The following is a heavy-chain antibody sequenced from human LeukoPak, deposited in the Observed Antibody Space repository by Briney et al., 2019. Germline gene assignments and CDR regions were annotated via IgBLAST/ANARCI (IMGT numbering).Heavy chain of an antibody. V-gene: IGHV1-69*04. J-gene: IGHJ4*02. CDR3: ASPPADYYDSRDYFDY. Sequence: SVKVSCKASGGTFSSYVISWVRQAPGQGLEWMGRIIPILGIANYAQKFQGRVTITADKSTSTAYMELSSLRSEDTAVYYCASPPADYYDSRDYFDYWGQGALVTVSS. D-gene: IGHD3-22*01. CDR1: GGTFSSYV. CDR2: IIPILGIA.